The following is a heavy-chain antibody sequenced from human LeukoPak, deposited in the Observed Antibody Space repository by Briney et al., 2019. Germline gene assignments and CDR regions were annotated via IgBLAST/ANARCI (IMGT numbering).Heavy chain of an antibody. CDR3: ARASDNYDSSGYGP. J-gene: IGHJ5*02. V-gene: IGHV4-34*01. CDR1: GGSFSGYY. CDR2: INHSGST. D-gene: IGHD3-22*01. Sequence: PSETLSLTCAVYGGSFSGYYWSWIRQPPGKGLEWIGEINHSGSTNYNPSLKSRVTISVDTSKNQFSLKLSSVTAADTAVYYCARASDNYDSSGYGPWGQGTLVTVSS.